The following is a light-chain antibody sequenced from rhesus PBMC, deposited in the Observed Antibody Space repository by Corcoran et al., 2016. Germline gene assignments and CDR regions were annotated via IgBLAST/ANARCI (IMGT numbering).Light chain of an antibody. CDR3: QQGNSNPWT. Sequence: DIQMSQSPSSLSASVGDRVTITRRASQGISSYLKWYQQKPGKAPKLLIYYANSLASGVPSRFSGGRSGTEFTLTIRSLQPEDFAPYYCQQGNSNPWTFGQGTKVEIK. CDR1: QGISSY. V-gene: IGKV1-32*02. J-gene: IGKJ1*01. CDR2: YAN.